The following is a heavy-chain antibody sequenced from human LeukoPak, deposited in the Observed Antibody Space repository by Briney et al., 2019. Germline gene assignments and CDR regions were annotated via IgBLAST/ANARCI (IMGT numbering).Heavy chain of an antibody. CDR3: AKAATYFYGSVTYDWFES. J-gene: IGHJ5*01. CDR2: IESNGLT. D-gene: IGHD3-10*01. CDR1: GFTFSSYA. Sequence: GGSLRLSCAASGFTFSSYAMSWVRQIPGKGLMWVSRIESNGLTLYADSVRDQFTISRDNGKNTIYLQMNSLRVDDTAIYYCAKAATYFYGSVTYDWFESWGQGTLVTVSS. V-gene: IGHV3-74*01.